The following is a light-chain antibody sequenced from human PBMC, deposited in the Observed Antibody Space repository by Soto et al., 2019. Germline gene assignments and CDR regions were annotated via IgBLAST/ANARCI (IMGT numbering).Light chain of an antibody. CDR1: SSDVGGYNY. CDR3: SSYAGSNNFV. J-gene: IGLJ1*01. V-gene: IGLV2-8*01. CDR2: EVS. Sequence: QSALTQPPSASGSPGQSVTISCTATSSDVGGYNYVSWYQQHPGKAPKLMIYEVSKRPSGVPDRFSGSKSGNTASLTVSGLQAEDEADYYCSSYAGSNNFVFGTGTKVTDL.